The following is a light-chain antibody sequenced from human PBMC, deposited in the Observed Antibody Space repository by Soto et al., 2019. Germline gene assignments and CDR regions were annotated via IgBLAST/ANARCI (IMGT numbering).Light chain of an antibody. J-gene: IGKJ1*01. CDR1: QTISIW. CDR3: KQYSTYPWT. CDR2: DAY. Sequence: DIQMTQSPSTLSASVGDRVTITCRARQTISIWLAWYQQKPGKAHKLLIYDAYSLESGVQSRFSGSGSATEFTLTIRSLQPDDFATYYCKQYSTYPWTFGQGTKVDIK. V-gene: IGKV1-5*01.